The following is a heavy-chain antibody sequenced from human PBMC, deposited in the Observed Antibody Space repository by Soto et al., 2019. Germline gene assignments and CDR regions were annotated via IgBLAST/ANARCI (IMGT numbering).Heavy chain of an antibody. CDR1: GGSVSDKTYY. J-gene: IGHJ4*02. Sequence: PSETLSLTCSVSGGSVSDKTYYWSCIRPPPGKGLEWIGYVYYSGTTNYNPSLKSRVTISVDLSKNRLSLRLRSVTTADTALYYCGSSTAVPNTLRSRCIFDYWGQGTLVTVSS. V-gene: IGHV4-61*01. CDR3: GSSTAVPNTLRSRCIFDY. D-gene: IGHD4-17*01. CDR2: VYYSGTT.